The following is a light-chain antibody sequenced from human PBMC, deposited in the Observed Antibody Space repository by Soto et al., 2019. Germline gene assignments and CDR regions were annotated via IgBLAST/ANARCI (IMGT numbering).Light chain of an antibody. V-gene: IGKV1-39*01. CDR3: QQGYTTPRT. J-gene: IGKJ1*01. CDR2: AAS. CDR1: QSISTF. Sequence: DIQMTQSPSSLSASVGDRVSVTCRASQSISTFLNWYQQRPGEAPKLLIYAASSLQSGVPSRFSGSGSGADCTLTIGSLRPEDCATYYCQQGYTTPRTFGQGTMVEVK.